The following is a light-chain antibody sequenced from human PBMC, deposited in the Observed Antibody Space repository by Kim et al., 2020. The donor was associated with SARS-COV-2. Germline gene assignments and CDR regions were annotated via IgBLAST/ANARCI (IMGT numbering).Light chain of an antibody. V-gene: IGKV3-20*01. Sequence: SPGERATLSCRATQSISSGFLAWYQQKPGQAPRLLIYGTSKRPTGIPDRFIGSGSGTDFTLTITRLEPADFAVHYCQHYGTSPPDTFGQGTKLEI. CDR2: GTS. CDR3: QHYGTSPPDT. J-gene: IGKJ2*01. CDR1: QSISSGF.